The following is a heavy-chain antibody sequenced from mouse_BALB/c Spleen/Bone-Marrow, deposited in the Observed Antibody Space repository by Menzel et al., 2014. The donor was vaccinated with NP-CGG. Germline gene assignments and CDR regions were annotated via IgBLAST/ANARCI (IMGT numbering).Heavy chain of an antibody. D-gene: IGHD4-1*01. Sequence: EVQLQQSGPKLVKPGASVKISCKASGYTFTDYNMHWVKQSHGKSLKWIGYIYPYNGGTGYNQKFKSKATLTVDNSSSTAYMELRSLTSEDSAVYYCARLGRDYWGQGTTLTVSS. J-gene: IGHJ2*01. CDR3: ARLGRDY. CDR1: GYTFTDYN. CDR2: IYPYNGGT. V-gene: IGHV1S29*02.